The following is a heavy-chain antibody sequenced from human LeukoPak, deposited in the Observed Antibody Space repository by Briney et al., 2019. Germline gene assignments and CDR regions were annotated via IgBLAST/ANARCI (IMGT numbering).Heavy chain of an antibody. CDR2: INPNSGST. CDR3: ARDRRYYDFWSGYYLHDAFDI. J-gene: IGHJ3*02. CDR1: GYTFTGYY. D-gene: IGHD3-3*01. Sequence: ASVKVSCKASGYTFTGYYMHWVRQAPGQGLEWMGWINPNSGSTNYAQKLQGRVTMTRDTSISTAYMELSRLRSDDTAVYYCARDRRYYDFWSGYYLHDAFDIWGQGAMITVSS. V-gene: IGHV1-2*02.